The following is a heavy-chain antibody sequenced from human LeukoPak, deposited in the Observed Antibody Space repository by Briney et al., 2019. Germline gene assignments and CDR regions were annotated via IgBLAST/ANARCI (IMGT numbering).Heavy chain of an antibody. V-gene: IGHV4-34*01. D-gene: IGHD3-22*01. CDR3: ARGSTMIVVATYYFDY. Sequence: SETLSLTCAVYGGSFSGYYWSWLRQPPGQGLEWIGEINHSGSTNYNPSLKSRVTISVDTSKNQFSLKLSSVTAADTAVYYCARGSTMIVVATYYFDYWGQGTRVTVSS. J-gene: IGHJ4*02. CDR2: INHSGST. CDR1: GGSFSGYY.